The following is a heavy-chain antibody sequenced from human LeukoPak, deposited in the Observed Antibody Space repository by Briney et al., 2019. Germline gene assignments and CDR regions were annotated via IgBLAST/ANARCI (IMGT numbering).Heavy chain of an antibody. Sequence: GGSLRLSCAASGFTFSSYAMSWVRQAPGKGLVWVSRINSDGSSTSYADSVKGRFTISRDNAKNTLYLQMNSLRAEDTAVYYCARVVRTTVVTLYVFDYWGQGTLVTVSS. CDR2: INSDGSST. J-gene: IGHJ4*02. CDR3: ARVVRTTVVTLYVFDY. D-gene: IGHD4-23*01. V-gene: IGHV3-74*01. CDR1: GFTFSSYA.